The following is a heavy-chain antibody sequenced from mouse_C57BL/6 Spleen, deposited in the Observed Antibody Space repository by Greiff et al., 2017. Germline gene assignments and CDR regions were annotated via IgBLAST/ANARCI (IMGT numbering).Heavy chain of an antibody. Sequence: DVQLVESGGGLVKPGGSLKLSCAASGFTFSDYGMHWVRQAPEKGLEWVAYISSGSSTIHYADTVKGRFTISRDNAKNTLFLQMSSLRSEDTAVYYCARHCYERGYFDYWGQGTTLTVSS. J-gene: IGHJ2*01. CDR3: ARHCYERGYFDY. CDR1: GFTFSDYG. V-gene: IGHV5-17*01. CDR2: ISSGSSTI. D-gene: IGHD2-3*01.